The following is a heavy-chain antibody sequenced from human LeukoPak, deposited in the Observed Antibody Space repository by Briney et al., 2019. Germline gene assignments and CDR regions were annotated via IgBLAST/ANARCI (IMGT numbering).Heavy chain of an antibody. CDR2: IIPILGIA. D-gene: IGHD5-24*01. Sequence: ASVKVSCKASGGTFSSYAISWVRLAPGQGLEWMGRIIPILGIAAYAQKFQGRVTITADKSTSTAYMELSSLRSEDTAVYYCARDPKERWLQTGDYWGQGTLVTVSS. J-gene: IGHJ4*02. CDR3: ARDPKERWLQTGDY. V-gene: IGHV1-69*04. CDR1: GGTFSSYA.